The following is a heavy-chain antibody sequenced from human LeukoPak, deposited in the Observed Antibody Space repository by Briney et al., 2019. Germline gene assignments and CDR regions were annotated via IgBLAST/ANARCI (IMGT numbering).Heavy chain of an antibody. J-gene: IGHJ4*02. D-gene: IGHD4-17*01. Sequence: PGGSLRLSCAASGFTVSSNYMTWVRQAPGKGLNWVSVIYSDGTTYYTDSVKGRFTISRDNSKNTLHLQMNSLRAEDTAVYYCARDRLHYGEYEKTFDYWGQGTLVTVSS. CDR3: ARDRLHYGEYEKTFDY. CDR2: IYSDGTT. CDR1: GFTVSSNY. V-gene: IGHV3-66*01.